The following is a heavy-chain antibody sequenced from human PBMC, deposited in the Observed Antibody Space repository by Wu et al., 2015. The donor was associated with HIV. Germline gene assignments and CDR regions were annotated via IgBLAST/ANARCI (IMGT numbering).Heavy chain of an antibody. J-gene: IGHJ4*02. CDR1: GGTFSSYA. Sequence: QVQLVQSGAEVKKPGSSVKVSCKASGGTFSSYAISWVRQAPGQGLEWMGGIIPIFGTANYAQKFQGRVTITADESTSTAYMELSSLRSEDTAVYYCAREEVGYYYDSSGYFASHWGQGNAGHRLL. V-gene: IGHV1-69*12. CDR2: IIPIFGTA. CDR3: AREEVGYYYDSSGYFASH. D-gene: IGHD3-22*01.